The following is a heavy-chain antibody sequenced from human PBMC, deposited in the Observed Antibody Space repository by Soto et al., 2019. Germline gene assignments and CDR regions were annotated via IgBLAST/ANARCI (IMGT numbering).Heavy chain of an antibody. CDR1: GFTFTTYA. CDR2: ISGSGDGT. D-gene: IGHD2-15*01. CDR3: AKDFGYCSGGRCFMDV. Sequence: EVQLLESGGGMIQPGGSLRLSCAASGFTFTTYAMSWVRQAPGKGLEWVSGISGSGDGTYHADSVQGRFTISRDNSNNTLYLLMNSLRAEDTAVYYCAKDFGYCSGGRCFMDVWGKGTTVTVSS. V-gene: IGHV3-23*01. J-gene: IGHJ6*03.